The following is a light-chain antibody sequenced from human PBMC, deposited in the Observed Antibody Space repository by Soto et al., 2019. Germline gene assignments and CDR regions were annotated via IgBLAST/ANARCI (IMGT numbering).Light chain of an antibody. CDR3: HHYGSSPRT. CDR1: QSVSSNF. CDR2: GAS. J-gene: IGKJ1*01. Sequence: ELVLTQSPGTLSLSPGDRATLSCRASQSVSSNFLAWYQQKPGQAPRLLIYGASIRATGIPDRFSGSGSGTDFTLTIRRLEPEDFAMYFCHHYGSSPRTFGQGTKVEIK. V-gene: IGKV3-20*01.